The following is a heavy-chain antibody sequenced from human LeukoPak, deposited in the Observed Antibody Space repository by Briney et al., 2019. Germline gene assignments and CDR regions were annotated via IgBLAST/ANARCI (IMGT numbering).Heavy chain of an antibody. CDR2: ISGSGGST. D-gene: IGHD3-10*01. Sequence: GGSLRLSCAASGFTFSSYGMSWVRQAPGKGLEWVSAISGSGGSTYYADSVKGRFTISRDNAKNSLYLQMNSLRAEDTAVYYCARDLGVELSDAFDIWGQGTMVTVSS. V-gene: IGHV3-23*01. CDR1: GFTFSSYG. CDR3: ARDLGVELSDAFDI. J-gene: IGHJ3*02.